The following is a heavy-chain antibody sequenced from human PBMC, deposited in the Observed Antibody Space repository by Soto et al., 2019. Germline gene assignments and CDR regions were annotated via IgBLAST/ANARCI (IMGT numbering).Heavy chain of an antibody. J-gene: IGHJ6*03. Sequence: GGSLRLSCAASGFTFSSYAMSWVRQAPGKGLEWVSAIIGSGGNTYHVDSVRGRFTISRDNSKNTLSLQMNSLRAEDTAVYYCAKHIEQYYHYSYKDVWGKGTTVTVSS. CDR1: GFTFSSYA. V-gene: IGHV3-23*01. CDR3: AKHIEQYYHYSYKDV. CDR2: IIGSGGNT.